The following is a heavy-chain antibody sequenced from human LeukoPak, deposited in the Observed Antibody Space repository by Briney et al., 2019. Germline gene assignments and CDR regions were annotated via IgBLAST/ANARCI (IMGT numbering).Heavy chain of an antibody. J-gene: IGHJ4*02. CDR2: ISYDGTNK. CDR3: ARDFGWLSGFDN. D-gene: IGHD3-9*01. Sequence: GSLRLSCAASGFTFSSYAIHWVRQAPGKGLEWVAIISYDGTNKYYADSVRGRFTISRDNSKNTLYLQMNSLRAEDTAVYYCARDFGWLSGFDNWGQGTLVTVSS. V-gene: IGHV3-30-3*01. CDR1: GFTFSSYA.